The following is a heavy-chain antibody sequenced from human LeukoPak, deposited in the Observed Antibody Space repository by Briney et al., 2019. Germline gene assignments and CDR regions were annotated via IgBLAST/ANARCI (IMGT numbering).Heavy chain of an antibody. CDR2: IHYSGST. Sequence: SQTLSLTCTVSGGSISSGDYYWSWIRQPPGKGLEWIGYIHYSGSTYYNPSLKSRVTISVDTSKNQFSLKLSSVTAADTAVYYCTREGTVTTKTPYAFDIWGQGTMVTVSS. CDR1: GGSISSGDYY. D-gene: IGHD4-17*01. J-gene: IGHJ3*02. CDR3: TREGTVTTKTPYAFDI. V-gene: IGHV4-30-4*01.